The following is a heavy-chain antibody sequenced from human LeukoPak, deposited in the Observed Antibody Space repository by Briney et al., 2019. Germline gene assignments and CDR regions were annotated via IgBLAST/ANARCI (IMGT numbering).Heavy chain of an antibody. J-gene: IGHJ6*02. V-gene: IGHV3-30-3*01. CDR3: ARDYYGSGSHATGMDV. Sequence: GGSLRLSCVAYEFSFSSHVIHWVRQAPGQGLEWVAMISDDGSRKYHADSVKGRFSISRDNSKNTLFLQMNSLRVDDTAVYYCARDYYGSGSHATGMDVWGQGTTVTVSS. D-gene: IGHD3-10*01. CDR2: ISDDGSRK. CDR1: EFSFSSHV.